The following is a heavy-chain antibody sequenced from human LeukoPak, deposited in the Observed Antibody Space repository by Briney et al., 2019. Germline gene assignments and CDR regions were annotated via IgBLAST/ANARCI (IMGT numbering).Heavy chain of an antibody. CDR2: IIPIFGTA. J-gene: IGHJ6*02. Sequence: GSSVKVSCKASGGTFSSYAISWVRQAPGQGLEWMGGIIPIFGTANYAQKFQGRVTITAGESTSTAYMELSSLRSEDTAVYYCARGGYGSGSYYNINYYYGMDVWGQGTTVTVSS. CDR3: ARGGYGSGSYYNINYYYGMDV. V-gene: IGHV1-69*01. D-gene: IGHD3-10*01. CDR1: GGTFSSYA.